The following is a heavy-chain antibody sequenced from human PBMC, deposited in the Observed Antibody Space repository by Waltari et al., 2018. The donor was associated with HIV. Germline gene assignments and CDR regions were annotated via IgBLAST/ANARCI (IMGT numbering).Heavy chain of an antibody. CDR2: INAGNGNT. CDR1: GYTFTSYA. Sequence: QVQLVQSGAEVKKPGASVKVSCKASGYTFTSYAMHWVRQAPGQRLEWMGWINAGNGNTKYSQKFQGRVTITRDTSASTAYMELSSLRSEDTAVYYCARTKPYDYVWGSYFDYWGQGTLVTVSS. D-gene: IGHD3-16*01. V-gene: IGHV1-3*01. J-gene: IGHJ4*02. CDR3: ARTKPYDYVWGSYFDY.